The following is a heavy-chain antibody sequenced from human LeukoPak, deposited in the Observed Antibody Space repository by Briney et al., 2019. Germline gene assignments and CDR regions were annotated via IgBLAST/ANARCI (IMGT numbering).Heavy chain of an antibody. CDR2: ISSSSSYI. CDR3: ARDRVKYCSGGTCYSSSAFDI. V-gene: IGHV3-21*01. J-gene: IGHJ3*02. Sequence: GGSLRLSCAASGFTFSSYFMNWVRQAPGKGLEWVSSISSSSSYIYNADSVKGRFTISRDNAKNSLYLQMNSLRAEDTAVYYCARDRVKYCSGGTCYSSSAFDIWGQGTMVTVSS. CDR1: GFTFSSYF. D-gene: IGHD2-15*01.